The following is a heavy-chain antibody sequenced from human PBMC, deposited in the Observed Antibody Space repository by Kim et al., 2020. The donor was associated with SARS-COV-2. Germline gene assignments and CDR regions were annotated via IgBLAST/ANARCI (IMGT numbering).Heavy chain of an antibody. CDR1: GYTFTGYY. CDR3: ARGRDRGTTRHDFDY. J-gene: IGHJ4*02. D-gene: IGHD4-17*01. CDR2: INPNSGGT. V-gene: IGHV1-2*06. Sequence: ASVKVSCKASGYTFTGYYIHWVRQAPGQGLEWMGRINPNSGGTNYIQNFQGRVSMTRDTSIGTAYMELRRLTSGDTAVYYCARGRDRGTTRHDFDYWGQG.